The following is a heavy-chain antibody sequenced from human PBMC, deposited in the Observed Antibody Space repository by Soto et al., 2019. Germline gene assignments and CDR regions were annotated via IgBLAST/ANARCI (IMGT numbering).Heavy chain of an antibody. CDR2: VNPNSGGT. J-gene: IGHJ6*02. CDR3: AREGAATANYGMDV. V-gene: IGHV1-2*04. D-gene: IGHD2-15*01. CDR1: GYTFPDYY. Sequence: ASWKVSCKASGYTFPDYYINWVRQAPGQGLEWMGWVNPNSGGTNYAQKFQGWVTMTRDTSISTVYMELTSLKSDDMAVYYCAREGAATANYGMDVWGQGTTVTVSS.